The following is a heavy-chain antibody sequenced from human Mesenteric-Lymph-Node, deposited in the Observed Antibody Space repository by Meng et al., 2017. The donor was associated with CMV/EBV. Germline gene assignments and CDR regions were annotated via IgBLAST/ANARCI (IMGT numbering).Heavy chain of an antibody. Sequence: SGFTFSSYAMHWVRQAPGKGLEWVAVISYDGSNKYYADSVKGRFTISRDNSKNTLYLQMNSLRAEDTAVYYCARGEVQPPPRTPPFDLWGQGTLVTVSS. CDR2: ISYDGSNK. J-gene: IGHJ4*02. D-gene: IGHD1-1*01. V-gene: IGHV3-30-3*01. CDR1: GFTFSSYA. CDR3: ARGEVQPPPRTPPFDL.